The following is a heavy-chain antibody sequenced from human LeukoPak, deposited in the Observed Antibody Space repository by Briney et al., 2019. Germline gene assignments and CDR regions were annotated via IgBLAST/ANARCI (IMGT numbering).Heavy chain of an antibody. Sequence: GGSLRLSCAASGFTVSSNYMSWVRQAPGKGLEWVSVIYSGGSTYYADSVKGRFTISRDNSKNTLYLQMNSLRAEDTAVYYCARLMGNYYDSSGSLAYWGQGTLVTVSS. CDR3: ARLMGNYYDSSGSLAY. D-gene: IGHD3-22*01. CDR1: GFTVSSNY. CDR2: IYSGGST. V-gene: IGHV3-53*01. J-gene: IGHJ4*02.